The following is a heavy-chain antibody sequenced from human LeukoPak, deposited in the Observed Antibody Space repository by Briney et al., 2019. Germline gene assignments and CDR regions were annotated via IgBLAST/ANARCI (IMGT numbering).Heavy chain of an antibody. CDR2: ISSSSSYI. J-gene: IGHJ4*02. V-gene: IGHV3-21*04. D-gene: IGHD4-17*01. Sequence: GGSLRLSCAASGFTFSSYGMHWVRQAPGKGLEWVSSISSSSSYIYYADSVKGRFTISRDNSKNSLYLQMNSLRTEDTALYYCAKDKGGYGDYDFVFDYWGQGTLVTVSS. CDR3: AKDKGGYGDYDFVFDY. CDR1: GFTFSSYG.